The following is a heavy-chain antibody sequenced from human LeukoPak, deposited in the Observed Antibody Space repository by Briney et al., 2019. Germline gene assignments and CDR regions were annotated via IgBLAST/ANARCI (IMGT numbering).Heavy chain of an antibody. CDR2: IDPISGGT. V-gene: IGHV1-2*02. D-gene: IGHD2-2*01. CDR3: ARPKCSSTSCSFDY. J-gene: IGHJ4*02. CDR1: GYTFTAYY. Sequence: ASVKVSFKASGYTFTAYYMHWVRQAPGQGLEWMGWIDPISGGTNYAQNFQGRVTMTRDTSISTAYIEVSRLRSDDTAVYYCARPKCSSTSCSFDYWGQGTLVAVSS.